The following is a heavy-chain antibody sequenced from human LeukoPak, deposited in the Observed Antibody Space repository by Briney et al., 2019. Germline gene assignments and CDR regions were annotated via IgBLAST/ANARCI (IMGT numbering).Heavy chain of an antibody. D-gene: IGHD6-25*01. CDR1: GYRFTIYW. CDR2: IHPGEYER. Sequence: ASVKVSSKASGYRFTIYWIGWVRQMPGKGLEWMGVIHPGEYERRYSPSFEGQVTISADKSISTAYMQWSSLKASDTAMYYCARRTDSGWKWFDPWGQGTLVTVSS. V-gene: IGHV5-51*01. CDR3: ARRTDSGWKWFDP. J-gene: IGHJ5*02.